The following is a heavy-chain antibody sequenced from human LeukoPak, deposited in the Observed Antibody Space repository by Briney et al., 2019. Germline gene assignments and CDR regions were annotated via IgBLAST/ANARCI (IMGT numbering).Heavy chain of an antibody. D-gene: IGHD3-22*01. V-gene: IGHV1-8*02. Sequence: GASAKVSCKASGGTFSSYAISWVRQAPGQGLEWMGWMNPNSGNTGYAQKFQGRVTMTRNTSISTAYMELSSLRSEDTAVYYCARGQTGSSGYAVDYWGQGTLVTVSS. J-gene: IGHJ4*02. CDR3: ARGQTGSSGYAVDY. CDR1: GGTFSSYA. CDR2: MNPNSGNT.